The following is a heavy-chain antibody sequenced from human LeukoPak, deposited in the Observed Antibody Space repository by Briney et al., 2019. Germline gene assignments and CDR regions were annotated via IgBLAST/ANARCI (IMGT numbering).Heavy chain of an antibody. Sequence: SETLSLICTVSGGSISSYYWGWIRQPPGKGLEWIGTIYYSGSTYYSPSLKSRVTISVDTSKNQFSLKLTSITAADTAVYYCARVDYDNNYYDYMDVWGKGTTVTVSS. D-gene: IGHD3-22*01. CDR2: IYYSGST. J-gene: IGHJ6*03. CDR3: ARVDYDNNYYDYMDV. CDR1: GGSISSYY. V-gene: IGHV4-39*07.